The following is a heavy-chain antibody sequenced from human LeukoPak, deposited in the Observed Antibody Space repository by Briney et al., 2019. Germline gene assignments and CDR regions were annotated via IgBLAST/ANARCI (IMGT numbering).Heavy chain of an antibody. V-gene: IGHV1-2*02. D-gene: IGHD3-3*01. CDR1: GYPFTAYY. CDR2: INPDSGDT. J-gene: IGHJ6*03. Sequence: ASVKVSCKASGYPFTAYYLHWVRQAPGQGLEWMGRINPDSGDTHYAQKFQGRVTMTRDTSINTAYMEVTSLNSDDTAVYFCARARITIFGVIIFVDHNYYYMDVWGKGSTVTVSS. CDR3: ARARITIFGVIIFVDHNYYYMDV.